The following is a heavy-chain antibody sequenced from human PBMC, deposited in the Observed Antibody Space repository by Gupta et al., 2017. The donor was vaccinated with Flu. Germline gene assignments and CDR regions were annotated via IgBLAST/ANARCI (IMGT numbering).Heavy chain of an antibody. CDR1: GYTFIDRY. Sequence: QVRLVQSGAEVKKAEASVTVSCKASGYTFIDRYMNWVRQAPGLGLEWKGWINPRMGGTSYAQKFQGRVTMTRDTSISVADMELNSLSSDDTAIDYCVRDRSYSGSRLYYFDPWGQGTLVTVSS. CDR3: VRDRSYSGSRLYYFDP. D-gene: IGHD1-26*01. CDR2: INPRMGGT. J-gene: IGHJ4*02. V-gene: IGHV1-2*02.